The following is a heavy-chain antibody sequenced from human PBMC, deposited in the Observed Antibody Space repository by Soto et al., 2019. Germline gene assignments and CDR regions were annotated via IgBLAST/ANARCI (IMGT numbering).Heavy chain of an antibody. J-gene: IGHJ4*02. Sequence: LRLSCVASGFTFSSYSMSWVRQAPGKGLEWVSGFRAGGDDGTTYYADSVKGRFTISRDNSKNTLFLQMNSLRAEDTAIYYCAKKVNSGSGSQYFDYFGQGTLVTVSA. D-gene: IGHD3-10*01. CDR2: FRAGGDDGTT. V-gene: IGHV3-23*01. CDR1: GFTFSSYS. CDR3: AKKVNSGSGSQYFDY.